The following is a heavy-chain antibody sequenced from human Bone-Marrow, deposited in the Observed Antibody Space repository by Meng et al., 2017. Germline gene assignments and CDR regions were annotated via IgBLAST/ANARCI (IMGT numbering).Heavy chain of an antibody. Sequence: GESLKISCAASGFTFSNYWMTWVRQAPGKGLERVANIKADGSERFYVGSVKGRFTISRDNAMNSLYLQMNSLRAEDTALYYCAMGWGSSRAFDFWGQGTLVTVSS. J-gene: IGHJ4*02. CDR3: AMGWGSSRAFDF. D-gene: IGHD6-6*01. CDR2: IKADGSER. CDR1: GFTFSNYW. V-gene: IGHV3-7*01.